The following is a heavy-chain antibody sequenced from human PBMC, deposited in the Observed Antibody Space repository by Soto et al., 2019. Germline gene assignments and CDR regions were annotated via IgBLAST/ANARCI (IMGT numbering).Heavy chain of an antibody. V-gene: IGHV4-59*08. CDR3: ARRIVGTETFDY. CDR1: GGYMISYY. Sequence: QVRLQESGPGLVKPSETLSLTCTVSGGYMISYYWSWIRQPPGRGLEWIGFIYYAGSTKYNPSLNRRVTISVNTSKNQFSLTVTSVTAPDTAVYYCARRIVGTETFDYWGQGTLVTVSS. CDR2: IYYAGST. J-gene: IGHJ4*02. D-gene: IGHD5-12*01.